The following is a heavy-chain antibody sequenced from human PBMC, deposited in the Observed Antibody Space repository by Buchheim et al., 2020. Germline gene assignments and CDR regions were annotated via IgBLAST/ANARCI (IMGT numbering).Heavy chain of an antibody. Sequence: QVQLVESGGGVVQTGRSLRLSCEASGFPFSSYGMHWVRQAPGKGLEWVASISYDGSNKFYADSVKGRFSISRDRSKTTVYLQMDSLRPEDTAVYFCAKDRVVTAITRAYFDLWGQGT. J-gene: IGHJ4*02. CDR1: GFPFSSYG. D-gene: IGHD2-21*02. CDR2: ISYDGSNK. V-gene: IGHV3-30*18. CDR3: AKDRVVTAITRAYFDL.